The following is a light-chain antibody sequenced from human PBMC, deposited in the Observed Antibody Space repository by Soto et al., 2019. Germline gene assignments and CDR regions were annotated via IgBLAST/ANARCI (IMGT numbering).Light chain of an antibody. CDR2: DAS. V-gene: IGKV1-39*01. CDR3: QQAKRFPT. Sequence: DIQMIQSPSSLSASVGDTVSITCRASQSINTYLSWYQQKPGSAPNLLIYDASTLQSGVPSRFSGSGSGTDFTLTISSLQPEDFATYYCQQAKRFPTFGQGTRVEMK. J-gene: IGKJ1*01. CDR1: QSINTY.